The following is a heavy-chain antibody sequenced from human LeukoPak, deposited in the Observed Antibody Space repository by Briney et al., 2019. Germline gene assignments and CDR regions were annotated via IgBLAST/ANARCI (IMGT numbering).Heavy chain of an antibody. CDR2: SGGTSNNI. J-gene: IGHJ3*02. D-gene: IGHD3-10*01. V-gene: IGHV3-23*01. CDR3: AKDRSLWFGDSLVGPDAFDI. CDR1: GFTFNNYA. Sequence: GGSLRLSCAASGFTFNNYAMTWVRQAPGKGLEWVSSSGGTSNNIYYADSVKGRFTISRDNSKNTLYLQMNSLRAEDTAVYYCAKDRSLWFGDSLVGPDAFDIWGQGTVVFVSS.